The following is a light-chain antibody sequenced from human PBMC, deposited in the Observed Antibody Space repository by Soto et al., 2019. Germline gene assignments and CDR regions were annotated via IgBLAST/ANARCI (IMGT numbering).Light chain of an antibody. CDR3: QVWDSSTAFYV. Sequence: SYELTQPLSVSVALGQTARITCGGNNIGSKNVHWYQQKPGQAPVLVIYRDSNRPSGIPERFSGSNSGNTATLTISRAQAGDEADYYCQVWDSSTAFYVFGNGTKVTVL. CDR1: NIGSKN. J-gene: IGLJ1*01. V-gene: IGLV3-9*01. CDR2: RDS.